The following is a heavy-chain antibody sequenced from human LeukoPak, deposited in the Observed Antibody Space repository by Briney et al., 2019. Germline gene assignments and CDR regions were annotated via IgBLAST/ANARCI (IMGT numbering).Heavy chain of an antibody. J-gene: IGHJ4*02. CDR3: ARDDGGGWTGFDY. Sequence: SETLSLTCTVSGGSVSSSSYYWNWIRQPPGKGLEWIGYIYDSGSTNYNPSLKSRVTISVDTSKNQFSLKVNSVTAADTAVYYCARDDGGGWTGFDYWGQGALVTVSS. CDR1: GGSVSSSSYY. CDR2: IYDSGST. V-gene: IGHV4-61*01. D-gene: IGHD2-15*01.